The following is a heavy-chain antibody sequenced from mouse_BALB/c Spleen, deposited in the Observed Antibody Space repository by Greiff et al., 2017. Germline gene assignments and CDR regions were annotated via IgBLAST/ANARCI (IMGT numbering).Heavy chain of an antibody. CDR1: GFTFSSYT. CDR3: ARHNGYLNWYCDV. J-gene: IGHJ1*01. V-gene: IGHV5-12-2*01. CDR2: ISNGGGST. Sequence: EVMLVESGGGLVQPGGSLKLPCAASGFTFSSYTMSWVRQTPEKRLEWVAYISNGGGSTYYPATVKGRFTISRDNAKTTLYLQMSSLKYEDTAMYYCARHNGYLNWYCDVWGAGTTVTVAS. D-gene: IGHD2-2*01.